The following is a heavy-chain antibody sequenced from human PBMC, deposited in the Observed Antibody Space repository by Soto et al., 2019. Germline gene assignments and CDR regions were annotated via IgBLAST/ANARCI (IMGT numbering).Heavy chain of an antibody. Sequence: ASVKVSCKASGYTFTSYGISWVRQAPGQGLEWMGWISAYNGNTNYAQKLQGRVTMTTDTSTSTAYMELRSLRSDDTAVYYCARDPSFVVVPAAIGTGIDYWGQGTLVTVPQ. J-gene: IGHJ4*02. V-gene: IGHV1-18*01. CDR1: GYTFTSYG. CDR3: ARDPSFVVVPAAIGTGIDY. CDR2: ISAYNGNT. D-gene: IGHD2-2*01.